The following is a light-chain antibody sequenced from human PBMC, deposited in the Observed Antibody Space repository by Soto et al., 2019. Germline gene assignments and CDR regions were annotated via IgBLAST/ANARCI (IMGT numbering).Light chain of an antibody. J-gene: IGLJ2*01. Sequence: NFMLTQPHSVSGSPGKTVTISCTRSSGNIVSNYVQWYQQRPGSSPTTVIFEDDDSPSGVPDRFSASLDTSTNSASLTISGLKPEDEADYYCQSYDADILIFGGGTKLTVL. CDR2: EDD. CDR1: SGNIVSNY. CDR3: QSYDADILI. V-gene: IGLV6-57*01.